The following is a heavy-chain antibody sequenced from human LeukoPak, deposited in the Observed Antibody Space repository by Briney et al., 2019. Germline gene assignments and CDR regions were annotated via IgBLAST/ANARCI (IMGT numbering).Heavy chain of an antibody. CDR2: IYFSGNT. J-gene: IGHJ6*02. CDR3: ARAGNYNMDV. V-gene: IGHV4-39*07. CDR1: GDSIISSSYY. Sequence: SETLSLTCTVSGDSIISSSYYWGWIRQPPGKGLEWIGSIYFSGNTYYNPSLKSRVTISVDTSKNQFSLKLSSVTAADTAVYYCARAGNYNMDVWGQGTTVTVSS.